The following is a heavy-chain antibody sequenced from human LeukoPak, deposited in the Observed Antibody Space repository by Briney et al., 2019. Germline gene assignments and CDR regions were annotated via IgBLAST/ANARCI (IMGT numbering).Heavy chain of an antibody. Sequence: KPGGSLRLSCAASGFTFSDYYMSWIRQAPGKGLEWVSDISSSSSYTNYADSVKGRFTISRDNAKNSLYLQMNSLRAEDTAVYYCARDLYCSSTSCYGPMGYYFDYWGQGTLVTVSS. V-gene: IGHV3-11*05. CDR3: ARDLYCSSTSCYGPMGYYFDY. D-gene: IGHD2-2*01. CDR1: GFTFSDYY. CDR2: ISSSSSYT. J-gene: IGHJ4*02.